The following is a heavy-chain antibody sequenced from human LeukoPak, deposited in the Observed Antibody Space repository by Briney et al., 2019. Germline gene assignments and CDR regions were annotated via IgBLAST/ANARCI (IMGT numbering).Heavy chain of an antibody. V-gene: IGHV1-18*01. J-gene: IGHJ5*02. CDR2: ISAYNGNT. D-gene: IGHD7-27*01. CDR3: ARDPVTGAAVGWFDP. Sequence: ASVKVSCKASGYTFTSYGISWVLQAPGQGLEWMGWISAYNGNTNYAQKLQGRVTMTTDTSTSTAYMELRSLRSDDTAVYYCARDPVTGAAVGWFDPWGQGTLVTVSS. CDR1: GYTFTSYG.